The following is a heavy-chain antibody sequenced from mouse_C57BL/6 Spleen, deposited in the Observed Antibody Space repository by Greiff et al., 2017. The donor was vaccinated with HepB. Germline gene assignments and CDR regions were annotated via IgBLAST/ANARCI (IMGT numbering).Heavy chain of an antibody. D-gene: IGHD3-1*01. CDR1: GFNIQDYY. CDR3: ARSGQFTSYYFDY. CDR2: IDHEDGET. V-gene: IGHV14-2*01. J-gene: IGHJ2*01. Sequence: VQLQQSGAELVKPGASVKLSCTASGFNIQDYYMHWVKQRTEQGLEWIGRIDHEDGETKYAPKFQGKAPITADTSSNTAYLQLSSLTSEDTAVYYCARSGQFTSYYFDYWGQGTTLTVSS.